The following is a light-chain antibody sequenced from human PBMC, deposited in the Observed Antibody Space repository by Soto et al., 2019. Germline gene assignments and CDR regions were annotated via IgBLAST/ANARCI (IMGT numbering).Light chain of an antibody. Sequence: QCALTQPASVSGSAGQSITISCTGTSSDVGSYNPVSWYQQHPGKAPKLMIYEVSKRPSGVSNRFSGSKSGNTASLTISGLQAEDEADYYCCSYAGSSTFAYVFGTGTKVTVL. J-gene: IGLJ1*01. CDR3: CSYAGSSTFAYV. V-gene: IGLV2-23*02. CDR1: SSDVGSYNP. CDR2: EVS.